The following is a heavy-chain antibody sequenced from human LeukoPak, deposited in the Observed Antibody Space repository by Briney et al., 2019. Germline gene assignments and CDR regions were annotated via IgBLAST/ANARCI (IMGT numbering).Heavy chain of an antibody. V-gene: IGHV3-7*01. CDR2: IKQDGSEK. J-gene: IGHJ4*02. D-gene: IGHD2-8*01. CDR3: ARGPATDIVLMVYAMSRHFDY. CDR1: GFTFSSYW. Sequence: QPGGSLRLSCAASGFTFSSYWMSWVRQAPGKGPEWVANIKQDGSEKYYVDSVKGRFTISRDNAKNSLYLQMNSLRAEDTAVYYCARGPATDIVLMVYAMSRHFDYWGQGTLVTVSS.